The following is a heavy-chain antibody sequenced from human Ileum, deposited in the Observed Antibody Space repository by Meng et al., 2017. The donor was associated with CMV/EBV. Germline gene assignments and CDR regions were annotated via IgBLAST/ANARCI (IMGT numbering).Heavy chain of an antibody. CDR3: AKEDYSNDLDY. Sequence: GESLKISCVASGFTFSSYALIWVRQAPGKGLGWVSTISGSGRTTYDADSVKGRFTISRVNSKNTVYLQMNSLRADDTAVYYCAKEDYSNDLDYWGQGTLVTVSS. CDR2: ISGSGRTT. V-gene: IGHV3-23*01. J-gene: IGHJ4*02. CDR1: GFTFSSYA. D-gene: IGHD4-11*01.